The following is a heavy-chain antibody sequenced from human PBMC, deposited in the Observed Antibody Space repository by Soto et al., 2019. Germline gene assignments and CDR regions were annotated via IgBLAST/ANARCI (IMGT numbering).Heavy chain of an antibody. J-gene: IGHJ4*02. CDR3: TTLGTLAASNY. CDR2: IKSVRDGGVT. CDR1: GFTFTNAW. Sequence: EVQLVESGGGLVKPGGSLRLSCAASGFTFTNAWMSWVRQAPGKGLEWVGRIKSVRDGGVTDYAAPVKGRFAISQDESIKTLYLQMDSLKTEDTAVYYCTTLGTLAASNYWGQGTLVTVSS. V-gene: IGHV3-15*01. D-gene: IGHD3-3*02.